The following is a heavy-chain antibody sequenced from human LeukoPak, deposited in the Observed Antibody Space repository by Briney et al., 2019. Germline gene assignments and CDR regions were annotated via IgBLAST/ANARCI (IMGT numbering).Heavy chain of an antibody. V-gene: IGHV1-46*01. CDR2: INPSGGGT. CDR3: ARWVGGPAGINYYGMDV. Sequence: ASVKVSCKASGYTFTSYDMQWVRQAPGQRFEWLGMINPSGGGTNYAQKFQGRVTMTRDTSTSAVYLELSSLRSEDTAVYYCARWVGGPAGINYYGMDVWGQGTTVTVSS. CDR1: GYTFTSYD. D-gene: IGHD2-2*01. J-gene: IGHJ6*02.